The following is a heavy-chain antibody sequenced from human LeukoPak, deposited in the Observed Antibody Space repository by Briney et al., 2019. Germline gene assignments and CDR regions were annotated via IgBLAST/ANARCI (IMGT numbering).Heavy chain of an antibody. CDR2: IKQDGSEK. Sequence: PVGSLRLSCAASGFTFSSYWMSWVRQAPGKGLEWVANIKQDGSEKYYVDSVKGRFTISRDNAKNSLYLQMNSLRAEDTAVYYCARDKRIPDRSYDILTCYPGFFDYWGQGTLVTVSS. D-gene: IGHD3-9*01. CDR1: GFTFSSYW. V-gene: IGHV3-7*01. CDR3: ARDKRIPDRSYDILTCYPGFFDY. J-gene: IGHJ4*02.